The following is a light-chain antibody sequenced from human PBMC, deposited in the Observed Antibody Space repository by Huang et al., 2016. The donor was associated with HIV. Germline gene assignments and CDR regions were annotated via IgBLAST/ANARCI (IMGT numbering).Light chain of an antibody. CDR1: QGISNS. Sequence: DIQMPQSPSSLSASVGDRVTITCRASQGISNSLAWYPQKPGKAPKLLLYAASRLKSGVPSRFSGSGSGTDYTLTISSLQPEDFATYYCQQYYSTPPITFGRGTRLEMK. CDR3: QQYYSTPPIT. J-gene: IGKJ5*01. CDR2: AAS. V-gene: IGKV1-NL1*01.